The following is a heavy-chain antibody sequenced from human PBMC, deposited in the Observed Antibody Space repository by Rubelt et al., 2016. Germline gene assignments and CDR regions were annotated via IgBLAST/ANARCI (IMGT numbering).Heavy chain of an antibody. CDR1: GYSITSGYY. V-gene: IGHV4-38-2*02. J-gene: IGHJ4*02. CDR3: ARIDFNTWSPYFDY. Sequence: QVQLQESGPGLVKPSETLSLTCTVSGYSITSGYYWAWIRQTPGKGLEWIGYIYYSGSTNYNPSLKSRVTISVDTSKNQFSLKLGSVTAADTAVYYSARIDFNTWSPYFDYWGQGTLVTVSS. CDR2: IYYSGST. D-gene: IGHD2-8*02.